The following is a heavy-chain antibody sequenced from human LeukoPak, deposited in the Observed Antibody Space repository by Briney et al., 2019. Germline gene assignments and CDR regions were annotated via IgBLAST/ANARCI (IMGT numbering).Heavy chain of an antibody. D-gene: IGHD3-3*01. Sequence: GASVKVSCKASGYTSTNYYMHWVRQAPGQGLEWMGVINPSSLGTTYAQRFQGRVTMTTDTSTSTVYMDLSSLRSEDTAVYYCARALRIETFGVRRYYYHAMNVWGQGTTVTVSS. CDR3: ARALRIETFGVRRYYYHAMNV. J-gene: IGHJ6*02. V-gene: IGHV1-46*01. CDR2: INPSSLGT. CDR1: GYTSTNYY.